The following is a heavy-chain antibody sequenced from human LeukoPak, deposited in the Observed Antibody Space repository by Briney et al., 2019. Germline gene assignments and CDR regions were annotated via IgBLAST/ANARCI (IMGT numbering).Heavy chain of an antibody. Sequence: PGGSLRLSCAASGFIFSNYWMHWVRQAPGKGLVWVSRVNNDGGSTTYADSVKGRFTISRGNAKNTLYLQMNRLRAEDTAVYYCAKGVLRVTVYWGQGNLVTVSS. CDR3: AKGVLRVTVY. CDR1: GFIFSNYW. CDR2: VNNDGGST. V-gene: IGHV3-74*03. D-gene: IGHD1-14*01. J-gene: IGHJ4*02.